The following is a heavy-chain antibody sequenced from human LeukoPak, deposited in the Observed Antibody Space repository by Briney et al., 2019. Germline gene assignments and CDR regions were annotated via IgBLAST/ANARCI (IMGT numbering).Heavy chain of an antibody. D-gene: IGHD3-3*01. CDR2: IFYTGST. Sequence: PSETLSLTCTISGGSISSYYWTWIRQAPGKGLEWVGYIFYTGSTNYNPSLKSRVTISVDSSKNQISLNLTSVTAADTAVYYCGRADNFDFWSGSIDYWGQGILVAVSS. CDR1: GGSISSYY. J-gene: IGHJ4*02. CDR3: GRADNFDFWSGSIDY. V-gene: IGHV4-59*01.